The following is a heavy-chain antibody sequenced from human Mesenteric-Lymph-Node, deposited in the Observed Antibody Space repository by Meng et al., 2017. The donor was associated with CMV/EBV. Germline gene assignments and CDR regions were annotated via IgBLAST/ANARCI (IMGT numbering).Heavy chain of an antibody. D-gene: IGHD5-18*01. Sequence: QLQLQESGPGLVKPSETLSLTCPVSGCSISSSRYYWGWIRQPPGKGLEWIGYIYYSGSTYYYNPSLKTRVTISVDTSKNQFSLKLSSVTAADTAVYYCARHSALLVTNFDCGGQGTLVTVSS. V-gene: IGHV4-39*01. CDR1: GCSISSSRYY. CDR2: IYYSGSTY. J-gene: IGHJ4*02. CDR3: ARHSALLVTNFDC.